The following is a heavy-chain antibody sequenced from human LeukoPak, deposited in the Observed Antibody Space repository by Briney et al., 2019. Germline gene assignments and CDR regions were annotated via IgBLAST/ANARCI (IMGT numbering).Heavy chain of an antibody. CDR1: GYTFTSYG. D-gene: IGHD3-22*01. V-gene: IGHV1-18*01. J-gene: IGHJ4*02. Sequence: ASVKVSCKASGYTFTSYGISWVRQAPGQGLEWMGWISAYNGNTNYAQKLQGRVTMTTDTSTSTAYMELRSLRSDDTAVYYCARKVGYDSSGHFGYWGQGTPVTVSS. CDR3: ARKVGYDSSGHFGY. CDR2: ISAYNGNT.